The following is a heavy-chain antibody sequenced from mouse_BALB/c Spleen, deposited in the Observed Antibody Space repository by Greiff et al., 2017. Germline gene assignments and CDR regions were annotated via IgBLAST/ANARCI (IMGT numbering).Heavy chain of an antibody. CDR3: ARGVLGRFAY. CDR1: GYTFTSYW. Sequence: QVQLQQSGAELAKPGASVKMSCKASGYTFTSYWMHWVKQRPGQGLEWIGYINPSTGYTEYNQKFKDKATLTADKSSSTAYMQLSSLTSEDSAVYYCARGVLGRFAYWGQGTLVTVSA. V-gene: IGHV1-7*01. J-gene: IGHJ3*01. D-gene: IGHD4-1*01. CDR2: INPSTGYT.